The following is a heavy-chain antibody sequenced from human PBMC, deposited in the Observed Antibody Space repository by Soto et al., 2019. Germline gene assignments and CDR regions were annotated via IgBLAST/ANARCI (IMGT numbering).Heavy chain of an antibody. Sequence: EVQLVESGGALVQPGRSLRLSCAASGFTFDDYGMHWVRQVPGKGLEWVSAISWNSATIDYADSVKGRFTISRDNARNSLYLQMNSLRPEDTALYYCATSKLWFGEFDEWGRGTLVTVSS. V-gene: IGHV3-9*01. CDR2: ISWNSATI. J-gene: IGHJ4*02. CDR3: ATSKLWFGEFDE. D-gene: IGHD3-10*01. CDR1: GFTFDDYG.